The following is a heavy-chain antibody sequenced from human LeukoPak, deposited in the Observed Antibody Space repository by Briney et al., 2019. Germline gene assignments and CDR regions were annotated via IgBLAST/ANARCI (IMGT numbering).Heavy chain of an antibody. V-gene: IGHV4-34*01. CDR1: GGSFSGDY. Sequence: SETLSLTCAVYGGSFSGDYWSWIRQPPGKGLEWFGEINHSGSTNYNPSLKSRVTISVDTSMNQFSLKLSSVTAADTAIYYCARDLATAPYDWFDPWGQGTLVTVSS. J-gene: IGHJ5*02. D-gene: IGHD6-13*01. CDR3: ARDLATAPYDWFDP. CDR2: INHSGST.